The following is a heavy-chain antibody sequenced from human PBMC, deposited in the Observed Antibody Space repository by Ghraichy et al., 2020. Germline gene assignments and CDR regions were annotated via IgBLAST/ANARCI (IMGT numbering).Heavy chain of an antibody. Sequence: SVKVSCEASGGTVSNYVVGWVRQAPGQGLEWLGAITPRLATTNYAQRFQGRLTITADRSTRTAYMELSSLTFEDTAVYYCARLEVAELEVTDGGPFDVWGQGTKVTVSS. V-gene: IGHV1-69*10. CDR3: ARLEVAELEVTDGGPFDV. CDR2: ITPRLATT. J-gene: IGHJ3*01. CDR1: GGTVSNYV. D-gene: IGHD1-1*01.